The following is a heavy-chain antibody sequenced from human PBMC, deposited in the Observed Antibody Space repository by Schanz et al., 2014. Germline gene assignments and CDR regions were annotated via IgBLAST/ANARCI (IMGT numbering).Heavy chain of an antibody. D-gene: IGHD2-21*02. Sequence: EVQLVESGGGLVQPGGSLRLSCTASGFTFSSYSMNWVRQAPGKGLEWVSYVSRSTPDIYYADSVKGRFTMSRDNAETSVFLQMNSLRAEDTAVYYCVRERTNYGGNSYFFDHWGQGTLVTVSS. V-gene: IGHV3-48*01. CDR2: VSRSTPDI. CDR1: GFTFSSYS. J-gene: IGHJ4*02. CDR3: VRERTNYGGNSYFFDH.